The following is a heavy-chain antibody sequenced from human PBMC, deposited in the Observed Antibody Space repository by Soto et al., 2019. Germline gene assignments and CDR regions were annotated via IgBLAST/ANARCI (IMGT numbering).Heavy chain of an antibody. D-gene: IGHD6-6*01. CDR2: ISSNGIGT. CDR1: GFTLSSDA. J-gene: IGHJ6*03. Sequence: EVQLVESGGGLAQPGGSLRLSCVASGFTLSSDAMDWVRQAPGKGLEYVSGISSNGIGTYYANSVKGRFTISRYNSKNTVYLQMDSLRPEDMAVYYCARRARADYYYMDVWGKGTTVTVS. CDR3: ARRARADYYYMDV. V-gene: IGHV3-64*01.